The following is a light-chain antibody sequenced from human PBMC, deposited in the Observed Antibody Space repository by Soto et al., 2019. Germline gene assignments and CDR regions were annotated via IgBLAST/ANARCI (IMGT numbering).Light chain of an antibody. CDR1: SSNIGSNT. CDR3: AAWDDSLNGPV. J-gene: IGLJ2*01. Sequence: QSVLTQPPSASGTPGQRATISCSGSSSNIGSNTVNWYQQLPGTAPKLLIYSNNQRPSGVPDRFSGSKSGTSASLAISGLQSEDEADDYCAAWDDSLNGPVFGGGTKLTVL. CDR2: SNN. V-gene: IGLV1-44*01.